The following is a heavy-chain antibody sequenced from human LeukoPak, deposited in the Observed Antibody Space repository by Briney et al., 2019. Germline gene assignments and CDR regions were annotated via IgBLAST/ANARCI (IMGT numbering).Heavy chain of an antibody. Sequence: PGGSLRLSCAASGFTFSSYSMNWVRQAPGKGLEWVSYISSSSSTIYYADSVKGRFTISRDNAKNSLYLQMNSLRDEDTAVYYCAREGEWELYEGIDASDIWGQGTMVTVSS. CDR2: ISSSSSTI. D-gene: IGHD1-26*01. V-gene: IGHV3-48*02. CDR3: AREGEWELYEGIDASDI. J-gene: IGHJ3*02. CDR1: GFTFSSYS.